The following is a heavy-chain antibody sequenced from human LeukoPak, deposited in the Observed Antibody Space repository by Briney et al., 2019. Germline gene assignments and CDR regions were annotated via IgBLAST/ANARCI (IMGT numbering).Heavy chain of an antibody. J-gene: IGHJ4*02. V-gene: IGHV1-2*02. CDR1: GYTFTRYY. CDR2: INPNSGGT. CDR3: ARDYYGSGSYYQLGY. D-gene: IGHD3-10*01. Sequence: ASVKVSCKASGYTFTRYYMHWVRQAPGQGLEWMGWINPNSGGTKYAQKFQGRVTMTRDTSITTVYMELSSLSSDDTAVYYCARDYYGSGSYYQLGYWGQGTLVTVSS.